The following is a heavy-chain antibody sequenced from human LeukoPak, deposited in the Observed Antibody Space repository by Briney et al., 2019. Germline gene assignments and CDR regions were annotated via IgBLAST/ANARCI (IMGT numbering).Heavy chain of an antibody. CDR2: ISGSGGST. J-gene: IGHJ4*02. CDR3: AKDSQSSYAPFDY. CDR1: GFTFSSYA. V-gene: IGHV3-23*01. Sequence: GGSLRLSCAASGFTFSSYAMSWVRQAPGKGLEWVSAISGSGGSTYYADSVKGRFTISRGNSKNTLYLQMNSLRAEDTAVYYCAKDSQSSYAPFDYWGQGTLVTVSS. D-gene: IGHD6-13*01.